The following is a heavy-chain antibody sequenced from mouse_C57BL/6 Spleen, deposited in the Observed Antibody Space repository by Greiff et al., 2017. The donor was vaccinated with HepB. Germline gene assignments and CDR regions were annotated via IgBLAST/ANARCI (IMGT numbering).Heavy chain of an antibody. Sequence: QVQLQQPGAELVKPGASVKMSCKASGYTFTSYCITWVQQRPGQGLEWIGDIYPGSGSTNYKAKFKSKVTLTVATSASTAYMQLSRLTSEDSAVYYGAREGLRQGAWFAYWGQGTLVTVSA. J-gene: IGHJ3*01. D-gene: IGHD2-2*01. CDR2: IYPGSGST. CDR3: AREGLRQGAWFAY. CDR1: GYTFTSYC. V-gene: IGHV1-55*01.